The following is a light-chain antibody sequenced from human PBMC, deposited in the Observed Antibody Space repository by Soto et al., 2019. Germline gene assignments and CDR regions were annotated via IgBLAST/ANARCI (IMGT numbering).Light chain of an antibody. CDR2: AAS. Sequence: DIQLTQSPSSLSASVGDRVTITCRASQGINTYLAWIQQRPGKAPKLLIYAASTLQSGVPSRFSGSGSGTEFTLTISSLQPEDFATYYCQQLNSYPITFGQGTRLEIK. J-gene: IGKJ5*01. CDR1: QGINTY. CDR3: QQLNSYPIT. V-gene: IGKV1-9*01.